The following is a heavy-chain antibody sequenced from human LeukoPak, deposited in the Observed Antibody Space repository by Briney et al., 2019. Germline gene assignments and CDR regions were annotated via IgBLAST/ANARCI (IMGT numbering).Heavy chain of an antibody. CDR2: IWYDGSNK. Sequence: GGSLRLSCAASGFTFSSYGMHWVRQAPGKGLEWVAVIWYDGSNKYYADSVKGRFTISRDNSKNTLYLQMNSLRAEDTAVYYCARGVRGSYWVYWGQGTLVTVSS. CDR1: GFTFSSYG. J-gene: IGHJ4*02. D-gene: IGHD1-26*01. CDR3: ARGVRGSYWVY. V-gene: IGHV3-30*19.